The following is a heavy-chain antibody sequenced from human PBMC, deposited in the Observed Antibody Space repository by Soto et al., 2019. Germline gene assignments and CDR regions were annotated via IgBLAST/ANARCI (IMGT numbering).Heavy chain of an antibody. Sequence: ASVKGSCKGSGYTFTGYYMHWVRQAPGQGLEWMGWINPNSGGTNYAQKFQGWVTMTRDTSISTAYMELSRLRSDDTAVYYCAREGYQLLYGTGYYYGMDVWGQGTTVTVSS. J-gene: IGHJ6*02. CDR3: AREGYQLLYGTGYYYGMDV. D-gene: IGHD2-2*02. V-gene: IGHV1-2*04. CDR2: INPNSGGT. CDR1: GYTFTGYY.